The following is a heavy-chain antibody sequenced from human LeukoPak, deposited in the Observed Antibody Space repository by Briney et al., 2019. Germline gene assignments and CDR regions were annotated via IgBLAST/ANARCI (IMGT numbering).Heavy chain of an antibody. CDR2: IYSGGST. D-gene: IGHD5-24*01. V-gene: IGHV3-53*01. J-gene: IGHJ3*02. Sequence: PGGSLRLSCAASGFTVSSNYMSWVRQAPGKGLEWVSIIYSGGSTFYADSVKGRFTISRDNSKNTLYLQMNSLRAEDTAVYYCAEVLATSVAFDIWGQGTMVTVSS. CDR3: AEVLATSVAFDI. CDR1: GFTVSSNY.